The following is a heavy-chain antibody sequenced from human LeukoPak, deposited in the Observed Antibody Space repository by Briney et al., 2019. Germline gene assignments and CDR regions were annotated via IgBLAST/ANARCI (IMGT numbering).Heavy chain of an antibody. V-gene: IGHV4-34*01. D-gene: IGHD3-10*02. CDR2: INHSGST. CDR1: GGSFSGYY. Sequence: PSETLSLTCAVYGGSFSGYYWSWIRQPPGKGLEWIGEINHSGSTNYNPSLKSRVTISVDTSKNQFSLKLSSVTAADTAVYYCARALLGLNDYWGQGTLVTVS. CDR3: ARALLGLNDY. J-gene: IGHJ4*02.